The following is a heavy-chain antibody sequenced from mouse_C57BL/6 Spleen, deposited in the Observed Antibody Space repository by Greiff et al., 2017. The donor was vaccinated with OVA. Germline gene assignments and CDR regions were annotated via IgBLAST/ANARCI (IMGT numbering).Heavy chain of an antibody. CDR2: IHPNSGST. D-gene: IGHD1-1*01. J-gene: IGHJ4*01. CDR1: GYTFTSYW. Sequence: QVQLKQPGAELVKPGASVKLSCKASGYTFTSYWMHWVKQRPGQGLEWIGMIHPNSGSTNYNEKFKSKATLTVDKSSSTAYMQLSSLTSEDSAVYYCARERDYGSSYAMDYWGQGTSVTVSS. CDR3: ARERDYGSSYAMDY. V-gene: IGHV1-64*01.